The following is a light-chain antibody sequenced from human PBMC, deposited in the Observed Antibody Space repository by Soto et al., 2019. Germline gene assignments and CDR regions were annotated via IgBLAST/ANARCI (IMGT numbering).Light chain of an antibody. CDR1: QSVSSNF. CDR2: GAS. V-gene: IGKV3D-20*02. Sequence: VLAQSPGTLSLSPGERATLACRASQSVSSNFLAWYQHKVGQAPRLLMYGASIRAAGAPDRFTGGGSGTEFTLTISRVEPEDFAVYYCQQRGKWPSTFGPGTKVEMK. J-gene: IGKJ2*02. CDR3: QQRGKWPST.